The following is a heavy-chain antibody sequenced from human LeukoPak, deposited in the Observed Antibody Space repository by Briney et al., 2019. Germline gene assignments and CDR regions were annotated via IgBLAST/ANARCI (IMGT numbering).Heavy chain of an antibody. V-gene: IGHV3-7*01. D-gene: IGHD2-21*02. CDR1: GFTFIDYS. J-gene: IGHJ4*02. CDR2: IRFDGNDK. Sequence: GGSLRLSCAASGFTFIDYSMNWVRQAPGKGLEWVANIRFDGNDKYHVDSVKGRFTISRDNAENLLFLQMNSLRVEDTGVYYCARGDPDYWGQGTLVTVSS. CDR3: ARGDPDY.